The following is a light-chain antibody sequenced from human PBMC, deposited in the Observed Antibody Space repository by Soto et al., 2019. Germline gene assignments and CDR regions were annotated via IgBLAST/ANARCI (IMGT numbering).Light chain of an antibody. CDR2: VVN. J-gene: IGLJ2*01. V-gene: IGLV1-44*01. Sequence: QSVLTQPPSASGTPGRGVTIFGSGRASGIGTNTVNGYRQLPGTAPKLLIYVVNQRPSGVPDRFSGSKSGTSASLAISGLQSEDEAEYYCAAWDGSLNNVLFGGGTKLTVL. CDR3: AAWDGSLNNVL. CDR1: ASGIGTNT.